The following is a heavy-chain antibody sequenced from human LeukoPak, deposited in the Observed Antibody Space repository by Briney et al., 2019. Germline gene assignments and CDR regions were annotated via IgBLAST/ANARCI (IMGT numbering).Heavy chain of an antibody. CDR1: GFTFSSYA. D-gene: IGHD3-3*01. CDR2: ISGSGGST. V-gene: IGHV3-23*01. J-gene: IGHJ4*02. CDR3: ANSPRDFWSGYYPVFLG. Sequence: PGGSLRLSCAASGFTFSSYAMSWVRQAPGKGLEWVSAISGSGGSTYYADSVKGRFTIARDNSKNTLYLQMNSLRAEDTAVYYCANSPRDFWSGYYPVFLGWGQGTLVTVSS.